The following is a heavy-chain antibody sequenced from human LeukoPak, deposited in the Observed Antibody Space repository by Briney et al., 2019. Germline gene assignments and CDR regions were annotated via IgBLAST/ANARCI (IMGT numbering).Heavy chain of an antibody. V-gene: IGHV3-48*01. CDR1: GFTFSSYS. D-gene: IGHD5-18*01. CDR2: ITASGTAM. Sequence: PGGSLRLSCAASGFTFSSYSMNWVRQAPGKGLEWVSHITASGTAMFYADSVKGRFTISRDNSKNTLSLQVSSLRTEDTAVYYCAKDRYSYAFEYSDSWGQGTLVTVSS. CDR3: AKDRYSYAFEYSDS. J-gene: IGHJ4*02.